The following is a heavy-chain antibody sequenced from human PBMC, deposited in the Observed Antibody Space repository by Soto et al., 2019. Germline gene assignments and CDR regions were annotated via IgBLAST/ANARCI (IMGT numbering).Heavy chain of an antibody. CDR2: ISAYNGNT. Sequence: GASVKVSCKASGYTFTSYGISWVRQAPGQGLEWMGWISAYNGNTNYAQKLQGRVTMTTDTSTSTAYMELRSLRSDDTAVYYCARDSPINHYYGMDVWGQGTTVTVSS. CDR1: GYTFTSYG. J-gene: IGHJ6*02. CDR3: ARDSPINHYYGMDV. V-gene: IGHV1-18*01.